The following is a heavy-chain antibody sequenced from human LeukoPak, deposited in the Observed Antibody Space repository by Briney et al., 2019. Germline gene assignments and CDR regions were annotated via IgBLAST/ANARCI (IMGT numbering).Heavy chain of an antibody. CDR3: ARGGSSSWYSNWFDP. V-gene: IGHV1-2*02. J-gene: IGHJ5*02. CDR1: GYTFTGYY. D-gene: IGHD6-13*01. CDR2: INPNSGGT. Sequence: ASVKVSCKASGYTFTGYYMHWVRQAPGQGLEWMGWINPNSGGTNYAQKFQGRVTMTRDTSISTAYMELSRLRSDDTAVYYCARGGSSSWYSNWFDPWGQGTLVTVSS.